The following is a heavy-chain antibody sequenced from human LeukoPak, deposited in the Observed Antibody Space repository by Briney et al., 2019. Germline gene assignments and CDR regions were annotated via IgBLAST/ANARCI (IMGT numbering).Heavy chain of an antibody. V-gene: IGHV3-21*01. CDR3: ARIEQLAHFDY. Sequence: GGSLRLSCAASGFTFSSYTMNWVRQAPGKGLEWVSSISSSSSYIYYADSVKGRFTISRDNAKNSLYLQMNSLRAEDTAVYYCARIEQLAHFDYWGQGTLVTVSS. CDR2: ISSSSSYI. CDR1: GFTFSSYT. J-gene: IGHJ4*02. D-gene: IGHD6-13*01.